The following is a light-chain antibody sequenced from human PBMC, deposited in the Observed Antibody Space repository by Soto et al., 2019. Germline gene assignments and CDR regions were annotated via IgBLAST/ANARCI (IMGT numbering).Light chain of an antibody. V-gene: IGKV1-5*03. CDR2: KAS. J-gene: IGKJ1*01. CDR3: QQYNRYWT. CDR1: QSISTW. Sequence: DIQMTQSPSTLSASVGDRVTITCRASQSISTWLAWYQHKPGKAPKLLIYKASNLETGVPSRFSGNGSGTEFTLTISSLEPDDFATYYCQQYNRYWTFGQGTKVEMK.